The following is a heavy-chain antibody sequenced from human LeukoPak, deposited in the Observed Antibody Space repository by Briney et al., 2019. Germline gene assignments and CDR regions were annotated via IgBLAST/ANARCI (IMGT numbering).Heavy chain of an antibody. CDR1: GYRFSSNW. J-gene: IGHJ4*02. V-gene: IGHV5-51*01. CDR2: IYPGDSDT. D-gene: IGHD2-2*01. CDR3: ARLGYCGSTSCTQFDY. Sequence: GESLKMSCKGSGYRFSSNWIGWVRQMPGKGLEWMGIIYPGDSDTRYSPSFQGQVTISADKSISTAFLQWSSLKASDTAMYYCARLGYCGSTSCTQFDYWGQGTLVTVSS.